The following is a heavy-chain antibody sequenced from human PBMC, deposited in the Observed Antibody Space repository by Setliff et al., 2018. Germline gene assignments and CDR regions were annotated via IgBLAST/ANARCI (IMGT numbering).Heavy chain of an antibody. Sequence: ASVKVSCKASGYPFTNYGITWVRQAPGQGLEWLGWFSTYNVNTTYAQKLQDRVTMTTDTSTSTAYMELRSLRSDDTAVYYCARRNFYYDSSGFALYYYYMDVWGKGTTVTVSS. D-gene: IGHD3-22*01. J-gene: IGHJ6*03. V-gene: IGHV1-18*01. CDR3: ARRNFYYDSSGFALYYYYMDV. CDR1: GYPFTNYG. CDR2: FSTYNVNT.